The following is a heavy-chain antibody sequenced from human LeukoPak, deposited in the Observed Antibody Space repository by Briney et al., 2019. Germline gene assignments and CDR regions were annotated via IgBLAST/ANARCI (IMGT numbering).Heavy chain of an antibody. CDR1: GYTFTGYY. D-gene: IGHD3-10*01. J-gene: IGHJ5*02. CDR2: INPDSGDT. CDR3: ARDFLGGSGTFDP. Sequence: ASVKVSCKASGYTFTGYYLHGVRQAPGQGLEWMGWINPDSGDTNYEQKFQGRVTMTRDTSISTVYMELTRLRSDDTAVYYCARDFLGGSGTFDPWGQGTLVTVSS. V-gene: IGHV1-2*02.